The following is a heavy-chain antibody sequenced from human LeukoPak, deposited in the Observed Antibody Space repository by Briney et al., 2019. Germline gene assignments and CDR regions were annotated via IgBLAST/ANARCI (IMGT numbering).Heavy chain of an antibody. V-gene: IGHV4-34*01. D-gene: IGHD5-18*01. CDR1: GGSFSGYY. CDR2: INHSGST. Sequence: PPETLSLTCAVYGGSFSGYYWSWIRQPPGKGLEWIGEINHSGSTNSNPSLKSRVTISVDTSKNQFSLKVSSVTAADTAVYYCARGTLHVDTAMVRSGYGMDVWGQGTTVIVSS. CDR3: ARGTLHVDTAMVRSGYGMDV. J-gene: IGHJ6*02.